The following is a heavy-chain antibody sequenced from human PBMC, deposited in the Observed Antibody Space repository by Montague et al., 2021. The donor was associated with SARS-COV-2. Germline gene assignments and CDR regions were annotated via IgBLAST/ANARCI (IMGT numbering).Heavy chain of an antibody. Sequence: SETLSLTCTVSGDSINSDTAFRGWVRQSPGKGPEWIGSMVYSGRNFYNGALRSRLTISVDTSKNQFSLELRAVTAADTGLYYCAGHDHTDFGNPNWFDPWGHGALVTVSS. D-gene: IGHD5-18*01. CDR1: GDSINSDTAF. CDR2: MVYSGRN. CDR3: AGHDHTDFGNPNWFDP. J-gene: IGHJ5*02. V-gene: IGHV4-39*01.